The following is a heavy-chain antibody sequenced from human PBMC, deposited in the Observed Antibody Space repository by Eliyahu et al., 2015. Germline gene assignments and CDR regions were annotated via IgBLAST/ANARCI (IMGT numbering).Heavy chain of an antibody. CDR1: GFSLRSSGVG. CDR2: IYWXDDK. J-gene: IGHJ4*02. V-gene: IGHV2-5*02. CDR3: AHTXLGSTEYDY. Sequence: QITLKESGPTLVXXTQTLTLTCNLSGFSLRSSGVGVGWIRQPPGKALEXLAAIYWXDDKRXSPSLMSRLTITKDTSKNQVVLTLTTMDPVDTATYYCAHTXLGSTEYDYWGQGTLVTVSS. D-gene: IGHD4-17*01.